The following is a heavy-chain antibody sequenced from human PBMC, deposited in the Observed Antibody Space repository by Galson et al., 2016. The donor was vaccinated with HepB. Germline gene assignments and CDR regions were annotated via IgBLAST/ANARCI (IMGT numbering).Heavy chain of an antibody. CDR3: ARPGLRFLDYLSRNPGENAFDI. D-gene: IGHD3-3*01. V-gene: IGHV4-39*01. Sequence: SETLSLTCTVSGGSISSSSSYWGWIRQPPGKGLDWIGSIYYSGTTYYNPSLKSRALISVDTSKNQFSLKLTSVTAADTAVYYCARPGLRFLDYLSRNPGENAFDIWGQGTMVTVSS. J-gene: IGHJ3*02. CDR1: GGSISSSSSY. CDR2: IYYSGTT.